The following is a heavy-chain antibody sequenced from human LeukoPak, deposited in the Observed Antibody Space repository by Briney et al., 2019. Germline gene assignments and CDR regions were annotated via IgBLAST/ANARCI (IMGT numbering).Heavy chain of an antibody. V-gene: IGHV4-61*02. CDR1: GDSISSATHY. Sequence: PSQTVSLTCAVSGDSISSATHYWSWIRQPAGKGLEWIGRIYSSGSTNYNPSLKSRVSISVDTSKNQFSLKLSSVTAADTAVYYCARFLNWVFDNWGQGTPVTVSS. J-gene: IGHJ4*02. D-gene: IGHD7-27*01. CDR3: ARFLNWVFDN. CDR2: IYSSGST.